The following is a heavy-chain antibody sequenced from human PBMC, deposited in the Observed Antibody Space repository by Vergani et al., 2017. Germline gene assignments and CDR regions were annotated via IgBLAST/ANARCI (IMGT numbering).Heavy chain of an antibody. D-gene: IGHD4-17*01. V-gene: IGHV3-23*04. Sequence: VQLVESGGGVVQPGRSLRLSCAASGFTFSSYAMSWVRQAPGKGLEWVSAISGSGGSTYYADSVKGRFTISRDNSKNTLYLQMNSLRAEDTAVYYCANDPLYGDYWYFDLWGRGTLVTVSS. CDR1: GFTFSSYA. CDR2: ISGSGGST. CDR3: ANDPLYGDYWYFDL. J-gene: IGHJ2*01.